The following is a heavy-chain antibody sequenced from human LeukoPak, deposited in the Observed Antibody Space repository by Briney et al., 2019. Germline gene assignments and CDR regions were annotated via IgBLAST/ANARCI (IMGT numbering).Heavy chain of an antibody. J-gene: IGHJ4*02. V-gene: IGHV3-64*01. CDR3: ARERRFCTSTSCYCFFDY. Sequence: PGGSLRLSCAASGFTFSDYAMHWVRQAPGKGLEYVSAISHNGGSTYYAHSVKGRFTISRDNSQHTLYLQLGSLRDEHMAVYYCARERRFCTSTSCYCFFDYWGQGTLVTVSS. D-gene: IGHD2-2*01. CDR2: ISHNGGST. CDR1: GFTFSDYA.